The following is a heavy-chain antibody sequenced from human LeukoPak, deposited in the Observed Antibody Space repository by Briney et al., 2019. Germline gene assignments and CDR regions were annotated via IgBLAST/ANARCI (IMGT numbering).Heavy chain of an antibody. CDR2: ISSISSTT. CDR1: GFTFSSYS. Sequence: GGSLRLSCAASGFTFSSYSMKWVRQAPGKGLELVSYISSISSTTYYADAVKGRFTISRDNAKNSLYLQMNSLRDEDTAVYYCARVPTIAVAGREYYYYGMDVWGQGTTVTVSS. D-gene: IGHD6-19*01. V-gene: IGHV3-48*02. J-gene: IGHJ6*02. CDR3: ARVPTIAVAGREYYYYGMDV.